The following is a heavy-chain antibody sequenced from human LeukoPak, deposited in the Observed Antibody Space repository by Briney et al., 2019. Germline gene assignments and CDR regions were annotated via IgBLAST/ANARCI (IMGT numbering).Heavy chain of an antibody. Sequence: ASVKVSCKASGYTFTGYYMHWVRQAPGQGLEWMGWISAYNGNTNYAQKLQGRVTMTTDTSTSTAYMELRSLRSDDTAVYYCARSRYNVDTAMVIDYWGQGTLVTVSS. CDR1: GYTFTGYY. CDR3: ARSRYNVDTAMVIDY. D-gene: IGHD5-18*01. CDR2: ISAYNGNT. J-gene: IGHJ4*02. V-gene: IGHV1-18*04.